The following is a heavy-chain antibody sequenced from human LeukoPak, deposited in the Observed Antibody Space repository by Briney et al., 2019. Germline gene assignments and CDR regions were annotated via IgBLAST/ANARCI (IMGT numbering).Heavy chain of an antibody. Sequence: GGSLRLSCAASGFPFSSYWMHWVRQAPGKGLERISVVSHDEKTIFYADSLKGRFTVSRDNSKNTVYLQMNSLRDEDTAVYYCAREKQSGSTPFDYWGQGSLVTVSS. D-gene: IGHD3-10*01. CDR2: VSHDEKTI. V-gene: IGHV3-30*03. CDR3: AREKQSGSTPFDY. CDR1: GFPFSSYW. J-gene: IGHJ4*02.